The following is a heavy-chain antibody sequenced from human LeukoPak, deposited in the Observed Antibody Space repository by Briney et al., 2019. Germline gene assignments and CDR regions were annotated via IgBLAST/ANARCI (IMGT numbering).Heavy chain of an antibody. CDR3: AKDDLGVVDY. CDR1: GFTFSSYG. V-gene: IGHV3-30*18. CDR2: ISYDGSNK. Sequence: GGSLRLSCAASGFTFSSYGMHWVRQAPGKGLEWVAVISYDGSNKYYADSVKGRFTISRDNSKNTLYLQMNSLRAGDTAVYYCAKDDLGVVDYWGQGTLVTASS. D-gene: IGHD3-16*01. J-gene: IGHJ4*02.